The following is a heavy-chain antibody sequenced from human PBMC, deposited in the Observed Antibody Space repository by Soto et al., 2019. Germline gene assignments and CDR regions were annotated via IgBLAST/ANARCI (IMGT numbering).Heavy chain of an antibody. CDR3: ARAGYSYGWSTIDY. D-gene: IGHD5-18*01. V-gene: IGHV4-31*03. CDR2: IYYSGST. CDR1: GGSISSGGYY. J-gene: IGHJ4*02. Sequence: SETLSLTCTVSGGSISSGGYYWSWIRQHPGKGLEWIGYIYYSGSTYFNPSLKSRLTISVDTSKNQFSLQLSSVTAADTAVYYCARAGYSYGWSTIDYWGQGTLVTVSS.